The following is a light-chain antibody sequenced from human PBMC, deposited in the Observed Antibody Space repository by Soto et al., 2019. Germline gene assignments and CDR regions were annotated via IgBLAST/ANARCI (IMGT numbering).Light chain of an antibody. J-gene: IGKJ1*01. Sequence: NVLAQSPATLSLSPGERATLSCRSSQSVSSSYLAWYQQKPGQAPRLLIYGASSRATGIPDRFSGSGSGTDFTLTISRLEPEDFAVYYCQQYGSSEWTFGQGTKVDIK. CDR3: QQYGSSEWT. CDR2: GAS. CDR1: QSVSSSY. V-gene: IGKV3-20*01.